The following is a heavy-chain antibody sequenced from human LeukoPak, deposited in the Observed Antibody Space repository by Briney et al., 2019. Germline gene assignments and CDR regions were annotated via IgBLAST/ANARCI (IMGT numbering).Heavy chain of an antibody. CDR2: IIPIFGTA. CDR1: GGTFSSYA. Sequence: SVKVSCKASGGTFSSYAISWVRQATGQGLEWMGGIIPIFGTANYAQKFQGRVTITADESTSTAYMELSSLRSEDTAVYYCALGGPFWSGRNWFDPWGQGTLVTVSS. CDR3: ALGGPFWSGRNWFDP. J-gene: IGHJ5*02. V-gene: IGHV1-69*13. D-gene: IGHD3-3*01.